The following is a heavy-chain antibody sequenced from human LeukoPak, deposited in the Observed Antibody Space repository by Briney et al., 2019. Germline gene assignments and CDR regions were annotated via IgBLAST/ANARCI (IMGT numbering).Heavy chain of an antibody. CDR3: ARAYCSSTSCYRLYYYYGMDV. CDR1: GFTSSNYW. CDR2: IKQDGSEK. D-gene: IGHD2-2*01. Sequence: GGSLRLSCAASGFTSSNYWMSWVRQAPGKGLEWVANIKQDGSEKYYVDSVKGRFTISRDNAKNSLYLQMNSLRAEDTAVYYCARAYCSSTSCYRLYYYYGMDVWGKGTTVTVSS. V-gene: IGHV3-7*03. J-gene: IGHJ6*04.